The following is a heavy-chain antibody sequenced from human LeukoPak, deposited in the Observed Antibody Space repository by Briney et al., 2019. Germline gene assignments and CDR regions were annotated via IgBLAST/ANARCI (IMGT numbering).Heavy chain of an antibody. V-gene: IGHV1-69*13. CDR3: ARASDYDFWSGYFDY. CDR2: IIPIFGTA. Sequence: ASVKVSCKASGGTFSSYAISWVRQALGQGLEWMRGIIPIFGTANYAQKFQGRVTITADESTSTAYMELSSLRSEDTAVYYCARASDYDFWSGYFDYWSQGTLVTVSS. CDR1: GGTFSSYA. D-gene: IGHD3-3*01. J-gene: IGHJ4*02.